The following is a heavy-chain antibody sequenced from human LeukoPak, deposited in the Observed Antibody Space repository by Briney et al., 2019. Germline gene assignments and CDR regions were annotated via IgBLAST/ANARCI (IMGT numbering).Heavy chain of an antibody. V-gene: IGHV1-2*02. CDR3: ARADRLHGGPYLIGP. CDR1: GYTFTDYY. Sequence: GASVKVSCKTSGYTFTDYYLHWVRQAPGQGLEWRGWINPNSGGISSAQKFQGRVTMTRDTSITTVYMEVSWLTSDDTAIYYCARADRLHGGPYLIGPWGQGTLVTVSS. CDR2: INPNSGGI. D-gene: IGHD3-16*01. J-gene: IGHJ5*02.